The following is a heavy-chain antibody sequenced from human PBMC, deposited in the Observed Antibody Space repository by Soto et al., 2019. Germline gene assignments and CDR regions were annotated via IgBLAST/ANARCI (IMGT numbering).Heavy chain of an antibody. J-gene: IGHJ4*02. CDR3: ARDYPPMVRGVIDY. CDR2: IWYDGSNK. V-gene: IGHV3-33*01. D-gene: IGHD3-10*01. Sequence: QVQLVESGGGVVQPGRSLRLSCAASGFTFSSYGMHWVRQAPGKGLEWVAVIWYDGSNKYYADSVKGRFTISRDNSKNTLYLQMNSLRAEDTAVYYCARDYPPMVRGVIDYWGQGTLVTVSS. CDR1: GFTFSSYG.